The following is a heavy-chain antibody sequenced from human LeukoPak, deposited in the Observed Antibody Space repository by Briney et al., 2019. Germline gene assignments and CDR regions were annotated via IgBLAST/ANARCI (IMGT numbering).Heavy chain of an antibody. D-gene: IGHD5-18*01. Sequence: ASVKVSCKVSGYTLTELSMHWVRQAPGKGLEWMGGFDPEDGETIYAQKFQGRVTMTGDTSTDTAYMELSSLRSEDTAVYYCATGSYGYFVLNYWGQGTLVTVSS. J-gene: IGHJ4*02. CDR1: GYTLTELS. V-gene: IGHV1-24*01. CDR2: FDPEDGET. CDR3: ATGSYGYFVLNY.